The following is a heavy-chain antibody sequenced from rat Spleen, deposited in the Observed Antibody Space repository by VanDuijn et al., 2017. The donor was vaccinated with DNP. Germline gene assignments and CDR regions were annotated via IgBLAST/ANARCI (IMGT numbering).Heavy chain of an antibody. V-gene: IGHV5S10*01. D-gene: IGHD1-11*01. Sequence: EVQLVESGGGLVRPGRSLKLSCATSGFTFSDCNMAWVRQAPKKGLEWVATITYDGSRTYFRDSVKGRFTISRDIAKSTLYLQMDSLRSEDTATYYCTTFEGRNAWGQGTSVTVSS. CDR1: GFTFSDCN. CDR3: TTFEGRNA. J-gene: IGHJ4*01. CDR2: ITYDGSRT.